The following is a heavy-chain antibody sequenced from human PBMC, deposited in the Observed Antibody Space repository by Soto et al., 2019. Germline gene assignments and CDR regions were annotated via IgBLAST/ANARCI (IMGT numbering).Heavy chain of an antibody. CDR1: GGTFSSYA. D-gene: IGHD2-15*01. J-gene: IGHJ6*02. Sequence: ASVKVSCKASGGTFSSYAISWVRQAPGQGLEWMGGIIPIFGTANYAQKFQGRVTITADESTSTAYMELSSLRSEDTAVYYCARAVKPYSSPAANYYYYGMDVWGQGTTVTVSS. V-gene: IGHV1-69*13. CDR2: IIPIFGTA. CDR3: ARAVKPYSSPAANYYYYGMDV.